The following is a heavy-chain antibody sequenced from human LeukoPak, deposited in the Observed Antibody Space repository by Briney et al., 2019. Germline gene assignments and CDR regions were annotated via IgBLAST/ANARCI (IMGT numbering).Heavy chain of an antibody. D-gene: IGHD3-22*01. CDR3: AKDPYYYDSSGYPGRDY. CDR1: GFTFDDFA. Sequence: GGSLRLSCAASGFTFDDFAMHWVRQAPGKGLEWVSGISDSGGSGGSTYYADSVKGRFTISRDNSKNTLYLQMNSLRAEDTAVYYCAKDPYYYDSSGYPGRDYWGQGTLVTVSS. J-gene: IGHJ4*02. CDR2: ISDSGGSGGST. V-gene: IGHV3-23*01.